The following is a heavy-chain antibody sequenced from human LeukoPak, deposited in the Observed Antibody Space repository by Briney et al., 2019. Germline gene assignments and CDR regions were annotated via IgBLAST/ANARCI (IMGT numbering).Heavy chain of an antibody. V-gene: IGHV3-33*01. Sequence: GRSLRLSCAASGFTFSSYGMHWVRQAPGKGLEWVAVIWYDGSNKYYADSVKGRFTISRDNSKNTLYLQMNSLRAEDTAVYYCARDGDCYGSGIYYYGMDVWGQGTTVTVSS. J-gene: IGHJ6*02. CDR2: IWYDGSNK. D-gene: IGHD3-10*01. CDR1: GFTFSSYG. CDR3: ARDGDCYGSGIYYYGMDV.